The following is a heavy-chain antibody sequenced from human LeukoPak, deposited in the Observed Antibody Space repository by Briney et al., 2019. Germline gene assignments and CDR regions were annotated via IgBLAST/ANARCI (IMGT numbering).Heavy chain of an antibody. CDR2: IIPILGIA. J-gene: IGHJ4*02. CDR1: GGTFSSYA. Sequence: GASVKVSCEASGGTFSSYAISWVRQAPGQGLEWMGRIIPILGIANYAQKFQGRVTITADKSTSTAYMELSSLRSEDTAVYYCARDPYGGNKLYFDYWGQGTLVTVSS. CDR3: ARDPYGGNKLYFDY. D-gene: IGHD4-17*01. V-gene: IGHV1-69*04.